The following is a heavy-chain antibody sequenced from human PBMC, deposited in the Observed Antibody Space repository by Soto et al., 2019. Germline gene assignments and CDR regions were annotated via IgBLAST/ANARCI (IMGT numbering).Heavy chain of an antibody. CDR2: ISAYNGNT. CDR1: GYTFTSYG. V-gene: IGHV1-18*04. Sequence: VASVKVSCKASGYTFTSYGISWVRQAPGQGLEGMGWISAYNGNTNYAQKLQGRVTMTTDTSTSTAYMELRSLRSDDTAVYYCARVLSGAAGRRNWFDPWGQGNLVTVSS. D-gene: IGHD6-13*01. CDR3: ARVLSGAAGRRNWFDP. J-gene: IGHJ5*02.